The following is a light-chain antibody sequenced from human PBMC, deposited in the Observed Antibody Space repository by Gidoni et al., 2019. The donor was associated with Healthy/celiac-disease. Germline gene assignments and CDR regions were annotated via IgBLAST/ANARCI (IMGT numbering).Light chain of an antibody. V-gene: IGKV3-20*01. CDR2: GAS. J-gene: IGKJ1*01. CDR1: QSVSSSY. CDR3: QQYGSSPWT. Sequence: EIVFTQSPGTLSLSPGGIATLSCRASQSVSSSYLAWYQQKPGQAPRLLTYGASSRATGIPDRFSGSGSGTDFTLTISRLEPEDFAVYYCQQYGSSPWTFGQXTKVEIK.